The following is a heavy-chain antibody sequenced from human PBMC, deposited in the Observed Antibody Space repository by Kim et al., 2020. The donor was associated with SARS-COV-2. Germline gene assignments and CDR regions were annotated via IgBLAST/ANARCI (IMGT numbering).Heavy chain of an antibody. V-gene: IGHV4-4*02. Sequence: SETLSLTCAVSGGSISSSNWWSWVRQPPGKGLEWIGEIYHSGSTNYNPSLKSRVTISVDKSKNQFSLKLSSVTAADTAVYYCARDVSDYGGYKYWFDPWGQGTLVTVSS. CDR2: IYHSGST. CDR1: GGSISSSNW. CDR3: ARDVSDYGGYKYWFDP. D-gene: IGHD4-17*01. J-gene: IGHJ5*02.